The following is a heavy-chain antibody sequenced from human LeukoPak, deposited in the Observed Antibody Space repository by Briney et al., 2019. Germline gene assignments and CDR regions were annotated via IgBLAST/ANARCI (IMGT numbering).Heavy chain of an antibody. Sequence: LSCAXXGFTXSSYXMNWVRQAXGKGREWXXXXXSSSSXIYYADSVKGRFTISRDNAKNSLYLQMNSLRAEDTAVYYCAREEGGFCTNGVCPYYYYYGMDVWGQGTTVTVSS. D-gene: IGHD2-8*01. CDR2: XXSSSSXI. CDR1: GFTXSSYX. V-gene: IGHV3-21*01. CDR3: AREEGGFCTNGVCPYYYYYGMDV. J-gene: IGHJ6*02.